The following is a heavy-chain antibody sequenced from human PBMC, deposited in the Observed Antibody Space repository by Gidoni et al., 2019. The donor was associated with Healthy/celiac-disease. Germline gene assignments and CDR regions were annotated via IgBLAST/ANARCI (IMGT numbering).Heavy chain of an antibody. D-gene: IGHD6-19*01. Sequence: GRFTISRDNSKNTLYLQMNSLRAEDTAVYYCAMHGKDGWSSGWYFDYWGQGTLVTVSS. J-gene: IGHJ4*02. V-gene: IGHV3-23*01. CDR3: AMHGKDGWSSGWYFDY.